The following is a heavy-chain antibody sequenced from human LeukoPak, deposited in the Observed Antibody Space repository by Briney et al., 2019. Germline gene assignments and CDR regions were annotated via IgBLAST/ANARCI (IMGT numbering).Heavy chain of an antibody. CDR3: ARGHNYDFWSARGPRDYYGMDV. V-gene: IGHV4-61*05. D-gene: IGHD3-3*01. J-gene: IGHJ6*02. Sequence: SETLSLTCTVSGGSISSSSYYWGWIRQPPGKGLEWIGYIYYSGSTNYNPSLKSRVTISVDTSKNQFSLKLSSVTAADTAVYYCARGHNYDFWSARGPRDYYGMDVWGQGTTVTVSS. CDR2: IYYSGST. CDR1: GGSISSSSYY.